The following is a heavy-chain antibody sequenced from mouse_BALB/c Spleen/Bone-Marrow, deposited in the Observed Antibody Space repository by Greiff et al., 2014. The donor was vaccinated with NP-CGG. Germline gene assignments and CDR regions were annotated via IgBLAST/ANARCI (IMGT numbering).Heavy chain of an antibody. V-gene: IGHV5-12-2*01. CDR2: ITNGGGAT. CDR3: ARPRYPFYAMDS. J-gene: IGHJ4*01. Sequence: EVQLQESGGGLVQPGGSLKLSCAASGFTFNSNTMSWVRQTPEKRLEWVAYITNGGGATYHLDTVKGRFTISRDSAKNTLYLQMSSLKSEDTAMYYCARPRYPFYAMDSWGQGTSVTVSS. D-gene: IGHD2-14*01. CDR1: GFTFNSNT.